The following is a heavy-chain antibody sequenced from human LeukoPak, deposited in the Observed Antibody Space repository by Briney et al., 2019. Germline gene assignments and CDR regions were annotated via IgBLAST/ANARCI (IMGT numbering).Heavy chain of an antibody. J-gene: IGHJ5*02. V-gene: IGHV3-23*01. CDR1: GFTFSNFA. CDR2: ISGSGGST. Sequence: GGSLRLSCAASGFTFSNFAMSWVRQAPGKGLEWVSVISGSGGSTYYADSVKGRFTISRDNSKNTLYLQMNSLRAEDTAVYYCARAIHAGIAVAGGFNWFDPWGQGTLVTVSS. D-gene: IGHD6-19*01. CDR3: ARAIHAGIAVAGGFNWFDP.